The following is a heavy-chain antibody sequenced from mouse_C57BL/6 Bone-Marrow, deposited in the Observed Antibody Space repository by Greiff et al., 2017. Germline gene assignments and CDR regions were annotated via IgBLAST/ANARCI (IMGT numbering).Heavy chain of an antibody. CDR3: ARARLRYWYFDV. CDR2: ISDGGSYT. J-gene: IGHJ1*03. D-gene: IGHD2-4*01. Sequence: DVKLQESGGGLVKPGGSLKLSCAASGFTFSSYAMSWVRQTPEKRLEWVATISDGGSYTYYPDNVKGRFTISRDNAKNNLYLQMSHLKSEDTAMYYCARARLRYWYFDVWGTGTTVTVSS. V-gene: IGHV5-4*03. CDR1: GFTFSSYA.